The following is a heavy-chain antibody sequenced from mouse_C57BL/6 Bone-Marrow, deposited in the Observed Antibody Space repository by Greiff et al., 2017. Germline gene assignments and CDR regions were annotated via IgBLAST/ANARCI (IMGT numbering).Heavy chain of an antibody. D-gene: IGHD2-4*01. J-gene: IGHJ4*01. V-gene: IGHV1-76*01. CDR3: ARTYDDDEAMDY. Sequence: VQLQESGAELVRPGASVKLSCKASGYTFTDYYINWVKQRPGQGLEWIARIYPGSGNTYSTEKFKGKATLTAEKSSSTAYMHLSSLTADDSAVYYCARTYDDDEAMDYWGRGTSVTVSA. CDR1: GYTFTDYY. CDR2: IYPGSGNT.